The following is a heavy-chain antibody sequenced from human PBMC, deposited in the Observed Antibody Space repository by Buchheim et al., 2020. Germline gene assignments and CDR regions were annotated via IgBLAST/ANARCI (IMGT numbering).Heavy chain of an antibody. CDR1: GFTFSSYW. CDR3: ARSSYDYVWGSYRQRGFDY. J-gene: IGHJ4*02. D-gene: IGHD3-16*02. CDR2: IKQDGSEK. Sequence: EVQLVESGGGLVQPGGSLRLSCAASGFTFSSYWMSWVRQAPGKGLEWVANIKQDGSEKYYVDSVEGRFTISRDIAKKSLYLQMSSLRAEDTAVYYCARSSYDYVWGSYRQRGFDYWGQGTL. V-gene: IGHV3-7*01.